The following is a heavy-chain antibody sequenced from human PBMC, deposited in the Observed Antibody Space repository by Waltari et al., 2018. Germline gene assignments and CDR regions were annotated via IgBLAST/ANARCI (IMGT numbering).Heavy chain of an antibody. CDR2: ISGSGGST. CDR3: AKPVIAARLRGPFDY. D-gene: IGHD6-6*01. CDR1: GFTCSSYA. Sequence: EVQLLESGGGLVQPGGSLRLSCAASGFTCSSYAMSGVREAPGKGLEWVSAISGSGGSTYYADSVKGRFTISRDNSKNTLYLQMNSLRAEDTAVYYCAKPVIAARLRGPFDYWGQGTLVTVSS. J-gene: IGHJ4*02. V-gene: IGHV3-23*01.